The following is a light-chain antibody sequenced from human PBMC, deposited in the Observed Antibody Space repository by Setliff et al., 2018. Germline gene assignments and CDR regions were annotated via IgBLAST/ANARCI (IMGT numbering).Light chain of an antibody. Sequence: EIVLTQSPGTLSLSPGERATLSCRASQSVSSSYLAWYQQKPGQAPRLLIYGASSRATVIPDRFSGSGSGTDFTLTISRLEPEDFGVYYCQQYGSSLITVGQGTRLEIK. V-gene: IGKV3-20*01. CDR1: QSVSSSY. CDR2: GAS. CDR3: QQYGSSLIT. J-gene: IGKJ5*01.